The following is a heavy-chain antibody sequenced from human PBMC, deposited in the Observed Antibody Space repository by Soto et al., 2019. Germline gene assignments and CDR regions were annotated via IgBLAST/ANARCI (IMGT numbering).Heavy chain of an antibody. CDR3: ARRGGQQLRVGAFAI. Sequence: SETLSLTCTVSGGSVSRSGNYWGWIRQPPGKGLEWIGSIYYSGSTYYNPSLKSRVTTSVDTPKNQFSLKLSSVTAADTAVYYCARRGGQQLRVGAFAIWGQGTMVTVSS. CDR1: GGSVSRSGNY. V-gene: IGHV4-39*01. J-gene: IGHJ3*02. CDR2: IYYSGST. D-gene: IGHD6-13*01.